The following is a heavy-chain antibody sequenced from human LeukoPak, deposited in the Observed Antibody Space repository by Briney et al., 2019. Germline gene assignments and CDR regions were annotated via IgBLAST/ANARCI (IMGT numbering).Heavy chain of an antibody. V-gene: IGHV4-38-2*02. CDR2: IYHSGST. CDR1: GYSISSGYY. Sequence: SETLSLTCTVSGYSISSGYYWGWIRQPPGKGLEWIGSIYHSGSTYYNPSLKSRVTISVDTSKNQFSLKLSSVTAADTAVYYCARGPALMYSSSWYFGGNWFDPWGQGTLVTVSS. CDR3: ARGPALMYSSSWYFGGNWFDP. D-gene: IGHD6-13*01. J-gene: IGHJ5*02.